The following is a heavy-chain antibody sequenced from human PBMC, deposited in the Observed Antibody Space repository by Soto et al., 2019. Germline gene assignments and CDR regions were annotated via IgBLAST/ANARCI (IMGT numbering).Heavy chain of an antibody. CDR1: GDSVSSDNYY. Sequence: ASETLSLTCTVSGDSVSSDNYYWTWSRQPPGKGLEWIGYIYSSGSTNYNPSLKSRVTISVDTSRNQFSLKLTSVTAADTAVYYCARDIRGYSRAFDYWGQGTLVTV. CDR3: ARDIRGYSRAFDY. V-gene: IGHV4-61*01. D-gene: IGHD5-18*01. CDR2: IYSSGST. J-gene: IGHJ4*02.